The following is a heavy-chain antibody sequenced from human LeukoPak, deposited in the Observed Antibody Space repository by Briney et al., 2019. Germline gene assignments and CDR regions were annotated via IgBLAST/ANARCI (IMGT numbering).Heavy chain of an antibody. CDR3: ARDEDSSWADY. V-gene: IGHV3-7*01. Sequence: DSVKGRFAISRDNAKNSLYLQMNSLRAEDTAVYYCARDEDSSWADYWGQGTLVTVSS. D-gene: IGHD6-13*01. J-gene: IGHJ4*02.